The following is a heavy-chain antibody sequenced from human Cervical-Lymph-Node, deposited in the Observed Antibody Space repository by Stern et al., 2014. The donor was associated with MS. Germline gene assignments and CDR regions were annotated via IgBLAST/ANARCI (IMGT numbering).Heavy chain of an antibody. Sequence: VQLVESGGGLVQPGGSLRLSCPASGFTFANYAMSWVRQAPGKGLEWVSGISARYGTTYYADSVKGRFTISRDDSKNTLYLEMNSLRADDTAVYYCAKSGPGYSSSWGPYGMDVWGQGTTVTVSS. CDR3: AKSGPGYSSSWGPYGMDV. D-gene: IGHD6-13*01. V-gene: IGHV3-23*04. CDR2: ISARYGTT. CDR1: GFTFANYA. J-gene: IGHJ6*02.